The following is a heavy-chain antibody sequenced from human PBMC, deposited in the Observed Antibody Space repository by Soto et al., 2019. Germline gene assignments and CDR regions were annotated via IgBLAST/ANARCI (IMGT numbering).Heavy chain of an antibody. CDR3: ARKYCSGGSCYSDPFQH. CDR1: GFTFSSYG. V-gene: IGHV3-33*01. D-gene: IGHD2-15*01. CDR2: IWYDGSNK. Sequence: QVQLVESGGGVVQPGRSLRLSCGASGFTFSSYGMHWVRQAPGKGLEWVAVIWYDGSNKYYADSVKGRFTISRDNSKNTLYLQMNSLRAEDTAVYYCARKYCSGGSCYSDPFQHWGQGTLVTVSS. J-gene: IGHJ1*01.